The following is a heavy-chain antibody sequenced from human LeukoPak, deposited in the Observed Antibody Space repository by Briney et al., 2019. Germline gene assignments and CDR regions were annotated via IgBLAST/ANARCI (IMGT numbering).Heavy chain of an antibody. CDR3: ARGSELWFGELFGAFDI. Sequence: ASVKVSCKASGYTFTSYGISWVRQAPGQGLEWMGWISAYNGNTNYAQKLQGRVTMTTDTSTSTAYMELRSLRSDDTAVYYCARGSELWFGELFGAFDIWGQGTMVTVSS. CDR2: ISAYNGNT. V-gene: IGHV1-18*01. D-gene: IGHD3-10*01. J-gene: IGHJ3*02. CDR1: GYTFTSYG.